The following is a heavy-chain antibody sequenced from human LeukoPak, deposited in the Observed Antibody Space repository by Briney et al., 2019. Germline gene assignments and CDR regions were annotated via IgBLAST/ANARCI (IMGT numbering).Heavy chain of an antibody. CDR2: VYSGDGGT. CDR1: GFTVINNY. J-gene: IGHJ4*02. D-gene: IGHD5-12*01. CDR3: ARDLYSVDY. Sequence: GGSLRLSCAASGFTVINNYMSWVRQAPGKGLEWVSVVYSGDGGTYYARSVKGRFTISRDDSKNMLYLQMSSLRAEDTAVYYCARDLYSVDYWGQGTLVTVSS. V-gene: IGHV3-66*01.